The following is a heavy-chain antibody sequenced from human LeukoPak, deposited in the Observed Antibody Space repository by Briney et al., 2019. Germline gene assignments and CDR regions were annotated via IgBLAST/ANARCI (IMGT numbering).Heavy chain of an antibody. D-gene: IGHD3-10*01. Sequence: GGSLRLSCAASGFTFSSYGMHWVRQAPGKGLEWVAFIRYDGSNKYYADSVKGRFTISRDNSKNTLYLQMNSLRAGDTAVYYCAKPRATYYYGSGFDYWGQGTLVTVSS. CDR3: AKPRATYYYGSGFDY. CDR1: GFTFSSYG. J-gene: IGHJ4*02. V-gene: IGHV3-30*02. CDR2: IRYDGSNK.